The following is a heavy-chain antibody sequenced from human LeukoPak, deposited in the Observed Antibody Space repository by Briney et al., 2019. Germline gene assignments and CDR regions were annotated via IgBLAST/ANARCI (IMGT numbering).Heavy chain of an antibody. CDR2: ISGSGGST. CDR1: GFTLSSYA. CDR3: AKDRVPYCSGGSCYSADY. Sequence: GGSLRLSCAASGFTLSSYAMSWVRQAPGKGLEWVSAISGSGGSTYYADSVKGRFTISRDNSKNTLYLQMNSLRAEDTAVYYCAKDRVPYCSGGSCYSADYWGQGTPVTVSS. D-gene: IGHD2-15*01. J-gene: IGHJ4*02. V-gene: IGHV3-23*01.